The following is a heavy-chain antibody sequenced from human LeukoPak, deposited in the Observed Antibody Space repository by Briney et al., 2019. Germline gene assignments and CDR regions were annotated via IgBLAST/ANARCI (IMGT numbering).Heavy chain of an antibody. CDR3: ARGGGYCSSTSCYHNWFDP. V-gene: IGHV3-11*04. CDR2: ISSSGSTI. D-gene: IGHD2-2*01. Sequence: GGSLRLSCAASGFTFSDYYMSWIRQAPGKGLEWVSYISSSGSTIYYADSVKGRFTISRDNAKNSLYLQMDSLRAEDTAVYYCARGGGYCSSTSCYHNWFDPWGQGTLVTVSS. J-gene: IGHJ5*02. CDR1: GFTFSDYY.